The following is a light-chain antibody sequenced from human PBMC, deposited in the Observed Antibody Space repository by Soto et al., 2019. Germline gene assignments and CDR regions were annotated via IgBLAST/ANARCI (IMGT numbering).Light chain of an antibody. Sequence: QSVLTQPPSASGTPGQRVTISCSGSSSNIGSNFVYWYQQLPGTAPKLLIYSNNQRPSGVPDRFSGSQFGTSASLAISGLRSEDEADYYCAAWDDSLSGAVFGGGTKLTVL. CDR3: AAWDDSLSGAV. CDR1: SSNIGSNF. V-gene: IGLV1-47*01. CDR2: SNN. J-gene: IGLJ7*01.